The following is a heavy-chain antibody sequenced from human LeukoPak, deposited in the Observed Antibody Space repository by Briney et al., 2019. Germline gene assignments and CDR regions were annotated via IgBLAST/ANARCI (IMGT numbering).Heavy chain of an antibody. V-gene: IGHV1-18*01. CDR1: GYTFTSHG. CDR2: VSGYNGNT. Sequence: TVKVSCKASGYTFTSHGISWGRQAPGQGLEWVAWVSGYNGNTNYAQQVHGRLTTTTDTATSTAYMELKSLRSDDTAVYYCARGHPSCYYASGRCFFDPWGQGTLVTVSS. CDR3: ARGHPSCYYASGRCFFDP. D-gene: IGHD3-10*01. J-gene: IGHJ5*02.